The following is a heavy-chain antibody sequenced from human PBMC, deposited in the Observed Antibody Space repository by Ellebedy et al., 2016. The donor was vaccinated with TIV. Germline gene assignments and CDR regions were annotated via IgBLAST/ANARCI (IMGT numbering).Heavy chain of an antibody. CDR2: IRGSGGST. V-gene: IGHV3-23*01. CDR1: GFSFSNYD. D-gene: IGHD1-26*01. CDR3: TKSSLVGATYSSDF. J-gene: IGHJ4*02. Sequence: GESLKISCAASGFSFSNYDMCWVRQAPGKVLEWVSAIRGSGGSTFYADSVKGRFTISRDNSKNTLYLQMNSLRAEDTAVYYCTKSSLVGATYSSDFWGQGTLVTVSS.